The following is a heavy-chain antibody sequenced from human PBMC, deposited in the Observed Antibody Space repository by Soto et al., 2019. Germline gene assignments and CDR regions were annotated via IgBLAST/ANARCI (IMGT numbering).Heavy chain of an antibody. CDR3: ARDPWSPDGDYFDY. D-gene: IGHD2-8*01. CDR2: IYYSGST. CDR1: GGSISSYY. V-gene: IGHV4-59*01. J-gene: IGHJ4*02. Sequence: QVQLQESGPGLVKPSETLSLTCTVSGGSISSYYWSWIRQPPGKGLEWIGYIYYSGSTNYNPSLKSRVTISVDTSKNQFSLKLSSVTAADTAVYYCARDPWSPDGDYFDYWGQGTLVTVSS.